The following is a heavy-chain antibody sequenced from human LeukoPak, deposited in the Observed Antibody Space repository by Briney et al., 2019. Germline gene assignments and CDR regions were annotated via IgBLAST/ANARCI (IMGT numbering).Heavy chain of an antibody. J-gene: IGHJ4*02. V-gene: IGHV4-59*08. CDR2: IYYSGST. Sequence: SETLSLTCTVSGGSISSYYWSWIRQPPGKGLEWIGYIYYSGSTNYNPSLKSRVTISVDTSKNQFSLKLSSVTAADTAVYYCARHLRDMVRGVNYFYFDYWGQGTLVTVSS. CDR3: ARHLRDMVRGVNYFYFDY. CDR1: GGSISSYY. D-gene: IGHD3-10*01.